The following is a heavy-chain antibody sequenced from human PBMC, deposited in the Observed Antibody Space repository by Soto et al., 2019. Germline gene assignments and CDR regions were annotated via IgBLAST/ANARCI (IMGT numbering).Heavy chain of an antibody. V-gene: IGHV1-69*13. CDR2: IIPIFGAA. CDR3: ARAFASNKYWFDP. CDR1: GGIFSSYI. Sequence: SVKVSCKASGGIFSSYIISWVRQAPGQGLEWMGGIIPIFGAATYAQKFQDRVTITADESTTTAYMELSSLRSEDTAVYFCARAFASNKYWFDPWGQGTLVTVSS. J-gene: IGHJ5*02. D-gene: IGHD3-16*01.